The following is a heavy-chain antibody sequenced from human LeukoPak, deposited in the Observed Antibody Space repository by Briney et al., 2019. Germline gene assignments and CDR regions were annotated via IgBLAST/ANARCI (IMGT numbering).Heavy chain of an antibody. V-gene: IGHV4-38-2*02. CDR3: ARGVFGVFLSAFDI. D-gene: IGHD3-3*01. Sequence: SETLSLTCTVSGYSISSGHYWGWIRQPPGKGLEWIGNIYHSGSTYSNPSLKSRVIISVDTSKNQFSLKLSSVTAADTAVYWWARGVFGVFLSAFDIWGKGTMFTVS. J-gene: IGHJ3*02. CDR2: IYHSGST. CDR1: GYSISSGHY.